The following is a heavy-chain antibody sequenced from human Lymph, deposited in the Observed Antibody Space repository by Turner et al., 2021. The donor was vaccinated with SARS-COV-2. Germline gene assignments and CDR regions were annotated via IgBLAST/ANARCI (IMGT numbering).Heavy chain of an antibody. V-gene: IGHV3-30*04. J-gene: IGHJ4*02. D-gene: IGHD3-22*01. CDR3: ARDRDSSGWVDY. CDR1: GFTFSSYA. Sequence: QVQLVESGGGVVQPGGSLRLSCAASGFTFSSYAMPWVRQAPGKGLEWVAFISYDESDKYYADSVKGRFTFSRDNSKNTLYLRMNSLRAEDTAVYNCARDRDSSGWVDYWGQGTLVTVSS. CDR2: ISYDESDK.